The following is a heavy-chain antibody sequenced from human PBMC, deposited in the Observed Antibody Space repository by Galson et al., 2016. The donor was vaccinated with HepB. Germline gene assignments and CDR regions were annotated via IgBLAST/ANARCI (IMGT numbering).Heavy chain of an antibody. CDR1: GFTFRNYG. CDR2: LHTSGAT. V-gene: IGHV3-23*01. J-gene: IGHJ4*02. CDR3: AIWEWGLPPC. Sequence: SLRLSCAASGFTFRNYGMHWVRQAPGKGLEWVSGLHTSGATYYADSVRGRFTISRDNSKNTLYLQMSSLRAEDTAVYYCAIWEWGLPPCWGQGTLVTVSS. D-gene: IGHD1-26*01.